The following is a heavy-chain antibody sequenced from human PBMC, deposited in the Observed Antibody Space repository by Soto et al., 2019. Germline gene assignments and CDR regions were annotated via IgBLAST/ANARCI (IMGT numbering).Heavy chain of an antibody. D-gene: IGHD2-15*01. Sequence: ASVKVSCKASGYTFTDYFIHWVRQAPGQGLEWMGWINPNSGVTKDAQRFQGRVIMTRDTSISTAYMELSRLRPDDTAMYYCARVRSRGTAAFYYQYTLDVRGQGTTVTVSS. CDR2: INPNSGVT. CDR3: ARVRSRGTAAFYYQYTLDV. V-gene: IGHV1-2*02. CDR1: GYTFTDYF. J-gene: IGHJ6*02.